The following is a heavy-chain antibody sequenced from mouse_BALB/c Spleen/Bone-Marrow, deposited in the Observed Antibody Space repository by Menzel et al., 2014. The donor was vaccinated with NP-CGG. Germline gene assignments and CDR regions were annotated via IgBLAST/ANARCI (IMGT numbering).Heavy chain of an antibody. CDR3: ARDYDYWYFDV. V-gene: IGHV1S81*02. Sequence: QLQLKQSGAELVKPGASVKLSCKASGYTFTSYWMHWVKQRPGQGLEWIGEINPSNGRTNYNEKFKSKATLTVDKSSCTAYIQLSSRTSEDSAVYYCARDYDYWYFDVWGAGTTVTVSS. CDR2: INPSNGRT. D-gene: IGHD2-4*01. CDR1: GYTFTSYW. J-gene: IGHJ1*01.